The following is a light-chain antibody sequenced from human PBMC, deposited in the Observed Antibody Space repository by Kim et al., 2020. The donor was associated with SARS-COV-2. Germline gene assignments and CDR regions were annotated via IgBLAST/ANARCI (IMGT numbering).Light chain of an antibody. Sequence: SLPHSCNGTTGGVGGYIYVTWYQQHPGKARELMLYDVNNRPSRVSNRLSGSRSSNTASLTISGLQAEDEADYYCRSYISSSTNYVFGGGTKVTVL. V-gene: IGLV2-14*03. CDR2: DVN. CDR3: RSYISSSTNYV. J-gene: IGLJ1*01. CDR1: TGGVGGYIY.